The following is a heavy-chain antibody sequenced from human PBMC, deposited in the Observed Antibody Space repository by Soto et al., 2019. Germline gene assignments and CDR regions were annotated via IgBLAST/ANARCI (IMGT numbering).Heavy chain of an antibody. CDR1: GFTFRSFW. D-gene: IGHD2-8*01. CDR3: ARGSVPNGVGLDS. V-gene: IGHV3-74*01. Sequence: EVQLVESGGGLVQPGGSLRLSCAASGFTFRSFWMHWVRQAPGKGLVWVSRINSDGTDTHYADSVKGRFTISRDNAKDTLYLQMNSLRAEDTAVYYCARGSVPNGVGLDSWGQGALVTVSS. J-gene: IGHJ4*02. CDR2: INSDGTDT.